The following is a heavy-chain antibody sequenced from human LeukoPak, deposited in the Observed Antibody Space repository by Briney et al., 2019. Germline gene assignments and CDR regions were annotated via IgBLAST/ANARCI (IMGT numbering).Heavy chain of an antibody. V-gene: IGHV3-9*03. CDR3: AKDVSATVAGYFDY. CDR2: ISWNSGSI. CDR1: GFTFDDYA. Sequence: GRSLRLSCAASGFTFDDYAMHCVRQAPGKGLEWVSGISWNSGSIGYADSVKGRFTISRDNAKDSLYLQMNSLRAEDMALYYCAKDVSATVAGYFDYWGQGTLVTVSS. J-gene: IGHJ4*02. D-gene: IGHD6-19*01.